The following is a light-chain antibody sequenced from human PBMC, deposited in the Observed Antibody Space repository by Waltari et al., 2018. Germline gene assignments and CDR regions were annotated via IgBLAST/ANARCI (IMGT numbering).Light chain of an antibody. CDR1: AGAVTGSHY. CDR3: WLHYTGTVL. CDR2: NTS. J-gene: IGLJ7*01. Sequence: QAVVTQEPSLTVSPGGTVTLTCGSSAGAVTGSHYPYWFQQKPGQAPRTLIYNTSNNLSWTPALFSGSLLGGKAALTLSGAQPEDEAEYYCWLHYTGTVLFGGGTRLTVL. V-gene: IGLV7-46*01.